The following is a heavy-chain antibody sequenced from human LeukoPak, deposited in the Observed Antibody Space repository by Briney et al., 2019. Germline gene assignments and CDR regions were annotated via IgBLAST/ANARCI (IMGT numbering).Heavy chain of an antibody. D-gene: IGHD3-22*01. CDR2: ISSSSSYT. Sequence: GGSLRLSCAASGFTFSDYYMSWIRQAPGKGLEWVSYISSSSSYTNYADSVKGRFTISRDNAKNSLYLQMNSLRAEDTAVYYCARDETYYYDSSGYYRDAFDIWGQGTMVTVSS. CDR1: GFTFSDYY. V-gene: IGHV3-11*06. J-gene: IGHJ3*02. CDR3: ARDETYYYDSSGYYRDAFDI.